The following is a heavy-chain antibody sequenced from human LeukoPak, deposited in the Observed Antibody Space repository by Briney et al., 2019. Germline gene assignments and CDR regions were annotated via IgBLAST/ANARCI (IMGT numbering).Heavy chain of an antibody. J-gene: IGHJ4*02. CDR3: ARVYSSGWPIDY. CDR2: INPNSGGT. V-gene: IGHV1-2*02. CDR1: GYTFTGYY. D-gene: IGHD6-19*01. Sequence: GAAVKVSCKASGYTFTGYYMHWVRQAPGQGLEWMGWINPNSGGTNYAQKFQGRVTMTRDTSISTAYMELSRLRSDDRAVYYCARVYSSGWPIDYWGQGTLVTVSS.